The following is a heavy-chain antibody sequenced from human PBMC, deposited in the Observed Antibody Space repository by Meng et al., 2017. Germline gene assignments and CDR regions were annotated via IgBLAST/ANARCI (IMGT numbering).Heavy chain of an antibody. CDR1: GYSFTSYW. D-gene: IGHD2-2*01. V-gene: IGHV5-51*01. J-gene: IGHJ6*02. CDR3: ARDLIVVVPAAINYYYYGMDV. Sequence: KVSCKGSGYSFTSYWIGWVRQMPGKGLEWMGIIYPGDSDTRYSPSFQGQVTISADKSISTAYLQWSSLKAADTAVYYCARDLIVVVPAAINYYYYGMDVWGQGTTVTVSS. CDR2: IYPGDSDT.